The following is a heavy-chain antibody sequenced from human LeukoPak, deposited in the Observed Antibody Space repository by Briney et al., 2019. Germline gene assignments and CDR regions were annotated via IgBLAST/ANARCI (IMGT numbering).Heavy chain of an antibody. D-gene: IGHD6-19*01. V-gene: IGHV3-21*01. CDR2: ISSSSSYI. CDR1: GFTFSSYS. Sequence: GGSLRLSCAASGFTFSSYSMNWVRQAPGKGLEWVSSISSSSSYIYYADSVKGRFTISGDNAKNSLYLQMNSLRAEDTAVYYCARREVAGTDFDYWGQGTLVTVSS. J-gene: IGHJ4*02. CDR3: ARREVAGTDFDY.